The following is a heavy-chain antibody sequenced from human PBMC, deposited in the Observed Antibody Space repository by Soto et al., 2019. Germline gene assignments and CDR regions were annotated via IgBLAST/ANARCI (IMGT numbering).Heavy chain of an antibody. Sequence: ASVKVSCKASGYTFTSYDINWVRQATGQGLEWMGWMNPNSGNTGYAQKFQGRVTMTRNTSISTAYMGLSSLRSEDTAVYYCARGGRHYDIQNWFDPWGQGTLVTVSS. V-gene: IGHV1-8*01. CDR3: ARGGRHYDIQNWFDP. CDR2: MNPNSGNT. D-gene: IGHD3-9*01. J-gene: IGHJ5*02. CDR1: GYTFTSYD.